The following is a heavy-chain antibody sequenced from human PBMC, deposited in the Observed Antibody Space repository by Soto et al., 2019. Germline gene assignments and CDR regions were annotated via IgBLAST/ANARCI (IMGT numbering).Heavy chain of an antibody. CDR3: AKEGSSSSAYSYYGMDV. CDR1: GFTFSSYA. Sequence: QAGGSLRLSCAASGFTFSSYAMSWVRQAPGKGLEWVSAISGSGGSTYYADSVKGRFTISRDNSKNTLYLQMNSLRAEDTAVYYCAKEGSSSSAYSYYGMDVWGQGTTVTVSS. V-gene: IGHV3-23*01. CDR2: ISGSGGST. D-gene: IGHD6-6*01. J-gene: IGHJ6*02.